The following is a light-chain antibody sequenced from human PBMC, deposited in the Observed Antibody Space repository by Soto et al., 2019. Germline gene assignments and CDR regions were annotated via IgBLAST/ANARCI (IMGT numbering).Light chain of an antibody. CDR3: QQYYSTLYT. CDR2: WAS. J-gene: IGKJ2*01. CDR1: QSVLYSSNNKNY. Sequence: DIVMTQSPDSLAVSLGERATINCKSSQSVLYSSNNKNYLAWYQQKPGQPPKLLIYWASTRESGVPDRFSGSGSGTDFTHTNSSLQAEDVAVYYCQQYYSTLYTFGQGTKLESK. V-gene: IGKV4-1*01.